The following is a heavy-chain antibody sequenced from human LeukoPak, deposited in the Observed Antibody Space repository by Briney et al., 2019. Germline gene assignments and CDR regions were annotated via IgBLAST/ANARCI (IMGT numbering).Heavy chain of an antibody. V-gene: IGHV4-39*01. D-gene: IGHD6-13*01. CDR2: IYYSGST. J-gene: IGHJ4*02. Sequence: SETLSLTCTVSGASISSHYWSWIRQPPGKGLEWIGSIYYSGSTYYNPSLKSRVTISVDTSKNQFSLKLSSVTAADTAVYYCARLTSSSWPVFDYWGQGTLVTVSS. CDR3: ARLTSSSWPVFDY. CDR1: GASISSHY.